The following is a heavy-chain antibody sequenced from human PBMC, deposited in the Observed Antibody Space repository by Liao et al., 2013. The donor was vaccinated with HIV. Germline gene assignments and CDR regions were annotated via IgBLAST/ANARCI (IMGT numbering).Heavy chain of an antibody. CDR1: GGSISSDGYY. D-gene: IGHD1-26*01. J-gene: IGHJ6*03. CDR2: INHSGST. CDR3: ARGRRPWELFYDYYYMDV. V-gene: IGHV4-31*03. Sequence: QVQLQESGPGLVKPSQTLSLTCTVSGGSISSDGYYWSWVRQPPGKGLEWIGEINHSGSTNYNASLKSRVSISVDTSKNQFSLKVSSVTAADTAVYYCARGRRPWELFYDYYYMDVWGKGTTVTVSS.